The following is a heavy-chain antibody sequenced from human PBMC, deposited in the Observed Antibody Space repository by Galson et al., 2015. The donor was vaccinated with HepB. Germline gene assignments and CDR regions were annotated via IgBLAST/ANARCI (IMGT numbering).Heavy chain of an antibody. V-gene: IGHV3-33*01. CDR2: IWYDGSNK. D-gene: IGHD4-23*01. CDR3: ARGPVMVTNDRKKNGIDY. CDR1: GFTFSSYG. J-gene: IGHJ4*02. Sequence: SLRLSCAASGFTFSSYGMHWVRQAPGKGLEWVAVIWYDGSNKYYADSVKGRFTISRDNSKNTLYLQMNSLRAEDTAVYYCARGPVMVTNDRKKNGIDYWGQGTLVTVSS.